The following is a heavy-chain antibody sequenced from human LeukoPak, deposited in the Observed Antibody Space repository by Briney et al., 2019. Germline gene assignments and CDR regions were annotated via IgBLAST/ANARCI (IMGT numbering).Heavy chain of an antibody. D-gene: IGHD3-22*01. V-gene: IGHV4-4*07. CDR3: ARGTDHYNSGGYPYVRAFDI. CDR1: GGSMSSYS. CDR2: ISPSGTT. J-gene: IGHJ3*02. Sequence: SETLSLTCTVSGGSMSSYSWTWIRQPAGKGLEWIGRISPSGTTNYNPSLKSRVTMSVDTSKNQFSLRLSSVTAADTAAYYCARGTDHYNSGGYPYVRAFDIWGQGTMVTVSS.